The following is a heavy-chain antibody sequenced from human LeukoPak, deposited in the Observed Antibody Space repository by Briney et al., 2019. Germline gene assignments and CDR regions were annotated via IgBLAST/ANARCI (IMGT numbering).Heavy chain of an antibody. J-gene: IGHJ4*02. CDR1: GFTFSSYW. Sequence: PGGSLRLSRAASGFTFSSYWMSWVRQAPGKGLEWVANIKQDGSEKYYVDSVKGRFTISRDNAKNSLYLQMKSLRAEDTAVYYCARWDTAMDLVFDYWGQGTLVTVSS. V-gene: IGHV3-7*01. D-gene: IGHD5-18*01. CDR3: ARWDTAMDLVFDY. CDR2: IKQDGSEK.